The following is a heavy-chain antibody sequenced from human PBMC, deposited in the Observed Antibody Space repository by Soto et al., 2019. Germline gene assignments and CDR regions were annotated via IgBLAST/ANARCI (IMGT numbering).Heavy chain of an antibody. CDR3: AREWRYYYDSSGYYLLGAFDI. V-gene: IGHV1-69*13. CDR1: GGTFSSYA. D-gene: IGHD3-22*01. J-gene: IGHJ3*02. Sequence: SVKVSCKXSGGTFSSYAISWVRQAPGQGLEWMGGIIPIFGTANYAQKFQGRVTITADESTSTAYMELSSLRSEDTAVYYCAREWRYYYDSSGYYLLGAFDIWGQGTMVTVSS. CDR2: IIPIFGTA.